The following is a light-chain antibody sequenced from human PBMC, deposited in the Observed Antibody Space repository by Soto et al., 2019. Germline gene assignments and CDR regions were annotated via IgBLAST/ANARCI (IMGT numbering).Light chain of an antibody. CDR2: AAS. Sequence: AIRMTQSPSSFSASTGDRVTITCRASQGISSYLAWYQQKPGNAPKLLIYAASTLQSGVPSRFSGSGSGTDFTLTITCLQSEDFATYYCQPYYSYPRTFGHGTKVPIK. CDR3: QPYYSYPRT. CDR1: QGISSY. V-gene: IGKV1-8*01. J-gene: IGKJ1*01.